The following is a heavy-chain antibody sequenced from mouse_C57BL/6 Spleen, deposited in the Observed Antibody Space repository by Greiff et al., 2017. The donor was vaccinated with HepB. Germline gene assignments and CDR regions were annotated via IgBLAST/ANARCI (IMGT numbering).Heavy chain of an antibody. CDR1: GYAFSSSW. CDR3: ARNIYYGAMDY. Sequence: QVQLKQSGPELVKPGASVKISCKASGYAFSSSWMNWVKQRPGKGLEWIGRIYPGDGDTNYNGKFKGKATLTADKSSSTAYMQISSLTSEDSAFYFCARNIYYGAMDYWGQGTSVTVSS. CDR2: IYPGDGDT. D-gene: IGHD2-1*01. V-gene: IGHV1-82*01. J-gene: IGHJ4*01.